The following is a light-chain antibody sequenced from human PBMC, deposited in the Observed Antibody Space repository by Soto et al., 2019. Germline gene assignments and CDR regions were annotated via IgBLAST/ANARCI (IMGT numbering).Light chain of an antibody. V-gene: IGKV1-5*03. CDR3: QHYNSYPET. CDR2: KAS. J-gene: IGKJ1*01. CDR1: QTISSW. Sequence: EIQMTQSPSTLSGSVGDRVTLTCRASQTISSWLAWYQQKPGQAPKLLIYKASTMASGVPSRFSGSGSGTEFTLTISSLQSDDFAIYYCQHYNSYPETFGQGTKVELK.